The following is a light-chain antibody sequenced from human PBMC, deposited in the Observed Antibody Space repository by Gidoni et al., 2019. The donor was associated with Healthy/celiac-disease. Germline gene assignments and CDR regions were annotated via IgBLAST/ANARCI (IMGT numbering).Light chain of an antibody. CDR3: QQSYSTPPIT. J-gene: IGKJ5*01. CDR1: QSISSY. V-gene: IGKV1-39*01. Sequence: DIQMTQSPSSLSASVRDRVTITCRASQSISSYLNWYQQKPGKAPKLLIYAASSLQSAVPSRFSGSGSGTDFTLTISSLQPEDFATYYCQQSYSTPPITFXQXTRLXIK. CDR2: AAS.